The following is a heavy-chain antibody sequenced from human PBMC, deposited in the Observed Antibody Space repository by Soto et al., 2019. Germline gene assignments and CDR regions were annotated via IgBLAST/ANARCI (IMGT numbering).Heavy chain of an antibody. CDR1: GYTFTSYA. D-gene: IGHD6-6*01. Sequence: QVQLVQSGAEVKKPGASVKISCQASGYTFTSYAIHWVRQAPGQRLEWMGWINAGNGDTKYSQKFQGRVTITRDTSASTVVMELSSLTSEDTTVYFCARDYLSSIDCWGQGTLVTVSS. J-gene: IGHJ4*02. CDR3: ARDYLSSIDC. CDR2: INAGNGDT. V-gene: IGHV1-3*01.